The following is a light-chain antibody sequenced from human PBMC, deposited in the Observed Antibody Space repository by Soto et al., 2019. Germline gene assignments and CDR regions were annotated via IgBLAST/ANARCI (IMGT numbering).Light chain of an antibody. J-gene: IGLJ3*02. V-gene: IGLV1-51*02. CDR1: SSNIGNNY. CDR2: ENI. Sequence: QAVLTQPPSVSAAPGQKVTISCSGSSSNIGNNYVAWYQQLPGTAPKFLIYENIKRPSGIPDRFSGSKSGTSATLSITGLQTRDEADYYCGTWDSSLSAGVFGGGTKLTVL. CDR3: GTWDSSLSAGV.